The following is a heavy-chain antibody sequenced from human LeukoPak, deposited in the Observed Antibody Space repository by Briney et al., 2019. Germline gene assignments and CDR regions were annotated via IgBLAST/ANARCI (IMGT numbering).Heavy chain of an antibody. CDR3: ARDPYPYGIFDY. Sequence: PRASVKVSCKASGYIFISYGISWVRQAPGQGLEWMGWISGYSGNTNYAQKLQGRVTMTTDTSTSTAYMELRSLRSDDTAVYYCARDPYPYGIFDYWGQGTLVTVSS. V-gene: IGHV1-18*01. J-gene: IGHJ4*02. CDR1: GYIFISYG. D-gene: IGHD4-17*01. CDR2: ISGYSGNT.